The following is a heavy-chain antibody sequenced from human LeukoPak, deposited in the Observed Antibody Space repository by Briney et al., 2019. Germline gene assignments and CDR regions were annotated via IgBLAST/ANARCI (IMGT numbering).Heavy chain of an antibody. Sequence: SETLSLTCAVYGGSFSSYYWGWIRQPPGKGLEWIGSIYYSGSTYYNPSLKSRVTISVDTSKNQFSLKLSSVTGADTAVYYCARHNHDYYYYMDVWGKGTTVTVSS. CDR2: IYYSGST. CDR3: ARHNHDYYYYMDV. CDR1: GGSFSSYY. V-gene: IGHV4-39*01. J-gene: IGHJ6*03.